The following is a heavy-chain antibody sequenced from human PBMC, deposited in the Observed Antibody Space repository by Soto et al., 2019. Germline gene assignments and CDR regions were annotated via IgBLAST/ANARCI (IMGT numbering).Heavy chain of an antibody. D-gene: IGHD2-2*01. CDR2: IYQNGST. J-gene: IGHJ6*02. Sequence: PSETLSLTCAVSGGSISSSNWWSWVRQPPGKGLEWNGEIYQNGSTNYNPYLKNQDNISVDKSKNQFSLKLSSFIAADTAVYYCARGTSTKNYYYGMDVWGQGTTVT. CDR1: GGSISSSNW. V-gene: IGHV4-4*02. CDR3: ARGTSTKNYYYGMDV.